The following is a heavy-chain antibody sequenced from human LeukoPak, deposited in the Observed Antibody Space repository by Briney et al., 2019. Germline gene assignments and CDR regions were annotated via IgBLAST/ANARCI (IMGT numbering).Heavy chain of an antibody. D-gene: IGHD4-11*01. J-gene: IGHJ4*02. CDR1: GFTFSSYE. CDR2: ISSSGSTI. V-gene: IGHV3-48*03. CDR3: AKDPGGYSNYLDY. Sequence: GGSLRLSCAASGFTFSSYEMNWVRQAPGKGLEWVSYISSSGSTIYYADSVKGRFTISRDNSKNTLFLQMNSLRAEDTAVYYCAKDPGGYSNYLDYWGQGTLITVSS.